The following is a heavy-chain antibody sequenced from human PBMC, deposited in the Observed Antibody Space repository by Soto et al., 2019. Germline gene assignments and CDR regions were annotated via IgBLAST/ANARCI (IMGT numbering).Heavy chain of an antibody. CDR2: ISYDGSNK. D-gene: IGHD3-10*01. V-gene: IGHV3-30*03. CDR3: VGGQYYFDY. Sequence: QVQLVESGGGVVQPGRSLRLSCAASGFPFSTYGMHWVGEGPGKGLEWVAVISYDGSNKYYADSVKGRFTISRDNSKNTLYLQMNSLRPEDTALYYCVGGQYYFDYRGQGTLVTGSS. CDR1: GFPFSTYG. J-gene: IGHJ4*02.